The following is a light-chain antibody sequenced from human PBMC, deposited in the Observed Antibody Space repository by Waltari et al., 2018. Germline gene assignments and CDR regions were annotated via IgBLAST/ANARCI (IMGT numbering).Light chain of an antibody. Sequence: DIVLTQSHPILSLSPGDRAAPSCRGSQSVTNYLDWYQQKPGQAPRLLIYDTSNRATGIPARFSGSGFGTDFTLTISSLEPEDFAVYYCQQRRDWPLTFGGGTKVEIK. V-gene: IGKV3-11*01. CDR1: QSVTNY. CDR2: DTS. J-gene: IGKJ4*01. CDR3: QQRRDWPLT.